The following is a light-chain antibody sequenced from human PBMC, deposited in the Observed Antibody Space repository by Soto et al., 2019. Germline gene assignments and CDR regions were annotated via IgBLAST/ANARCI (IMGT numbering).Light chain of an antibody. CDR2: AAS. V-gene: IGKV1-39*01. CDR1: QSISNY. J-gene: IGKJ5*01. Sequence: DIQMTQSASSLSSSLGDRVTITCRASQSISNYLNWYQQKQGKAPNLLIHAASSLQSGVPPRFSGSGSGTDCTLTISSLKQEDGATYFCQQSYRNPITFGQGTRLEIK. CDR3: QQSYRNPIT.